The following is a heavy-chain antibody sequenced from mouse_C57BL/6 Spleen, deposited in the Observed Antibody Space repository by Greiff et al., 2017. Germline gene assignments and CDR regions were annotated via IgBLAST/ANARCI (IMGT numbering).Heavy chain of an antibody. Sequence: QVQLQQSGAELVRPGASVTLSCKASGYAFTDYEMHWVKQTPVHGLEWIGAIDPEAGGTAYNQKFKGKAILTADKSSSTAYMELRSLTSEDSAVYYCTRGATTVVAFSYPNYWGQGTTLTVSS. J-gene: IGHJ2*01. CDR2: IDPEAGGT. CDR3: TRGATTVVAFSYPNY. D-gene: IGHD1-1*01. CDR1: GYAFTDYE. V-gene: IGHV1-15*01.